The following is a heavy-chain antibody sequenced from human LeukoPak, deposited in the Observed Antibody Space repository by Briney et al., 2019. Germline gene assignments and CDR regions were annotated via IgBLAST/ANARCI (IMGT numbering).Heavy chain of an antibody. Sequence: PGGPLRLSCAASGLSVSSNYMSWVRQAPGKGLEWVSVLYSDGTTYYADSVKGRFTISRDNSKNTLYLQMNSLRAEDTAVYYCVRGMGVSMLYYFDYWGQGTLVTVFS. CDR3: VRGMGVSMLYYFDY. D-gene: IGHD3-10*01. CDR1: GLSVSSNY. V-gene: IGHV3-66*02. J-gene: IGHJ4*02. CDR2: LYSDGTT.